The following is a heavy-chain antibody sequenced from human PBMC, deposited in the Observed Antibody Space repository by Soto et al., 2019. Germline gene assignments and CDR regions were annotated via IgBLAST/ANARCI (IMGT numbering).Heavy chain of an antibody. Sequence: GGSLRLSCAASGFSFSNYAMNWVRQAPGKGLEWVSFISGSGSTTYYTDSVEGRFTISRDKSMNTLYLQMNSLRVEDAAVYYCAKDRVVDGVYSFDYWGQGTLVTVSS. CDR2: ISGSGSTT. J-gene: IGHJ4*02. D-gene: IGHD2-8*01. CDR1: GFSFSNYA. V-gene: IGHV3-23*01. CDR3: AKDRVVDGVYSFDY.